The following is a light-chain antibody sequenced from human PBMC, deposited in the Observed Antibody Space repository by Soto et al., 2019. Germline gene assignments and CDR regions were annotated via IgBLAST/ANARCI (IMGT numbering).Light chain of an antibody. Sequence: EFVWTQSPGTLSLSLGGRGTLSWRSSQTVRNNYLAWYQQKPGQAPRLLIYDASSRATGIPDRFSGGGSGTDFTLTISRLEPEDFAVYYCQQFSSYPLTFGGGTKVYIK. CDR3: QQFSSYPLT. V-gene: IGKV3-20*01. CDR1: QTVRNNY. J-gene: IGKJ4*01. CDR2: DAS.